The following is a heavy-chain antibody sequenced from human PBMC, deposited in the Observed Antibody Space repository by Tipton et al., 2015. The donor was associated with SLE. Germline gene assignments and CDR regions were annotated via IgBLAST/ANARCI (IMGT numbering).Heavy chain of an antibody. CDR1: GYSIISSYY. D-gene: IGHD4-17*01. J-gene: IGHJ3*02. Sequence: TLSLTCAVSGYSIISSYYWSWIRQPPGKGLEWIGYIYYSGSTNYNPSLKSRVTISVDTPKNQFSLKLSSVTAADTAVYYCARYDYGDPLGAFDIWGQGTMVTVSS. V-gene: IGHV4-59*08. CDR3: ARYDYGDPLGAFDI. CDR2: IYYSGST.